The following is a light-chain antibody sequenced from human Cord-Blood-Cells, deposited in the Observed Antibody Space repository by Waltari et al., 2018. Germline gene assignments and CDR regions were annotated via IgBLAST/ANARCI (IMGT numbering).Light chain of an antibody. CDR2: AAS. J-gene: IGKJ5*01. CDR1: QGIRSY. V-gene: IGKV1-9*01. CDR3: QQLNSYPIT. Sequence: DIQSTQSLSFLSASVGERVTITCRASQGIRSYLAWYQQKPGKAPKLLIYAASTLQSGFPSRFSGSGSGTEFTLTISSLQPEDFATYYCQQLNSYPITFGQGTRLEIK.